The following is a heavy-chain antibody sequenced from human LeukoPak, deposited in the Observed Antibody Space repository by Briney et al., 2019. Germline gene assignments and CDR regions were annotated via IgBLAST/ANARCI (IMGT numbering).Heavy chain of an antibody. D-gene: IGHD1-26*01. CDR3: ARQKQSHGNFDY. CDR2: LGIAGDT. J-gene: IGHJ4*02. V-gene: IGHV3-13*01. CDR1: GFTVSSYA. Sequence: PGGSLRLSCAASGFTVSSYAMHWVRQPIGKGLEWVSALGIAGDTFYPGSVKGRFTISRENAKNSLYLQMNSLRGEDTAMYYCARQKQSHGNFDYWGQGTLVTVSS.